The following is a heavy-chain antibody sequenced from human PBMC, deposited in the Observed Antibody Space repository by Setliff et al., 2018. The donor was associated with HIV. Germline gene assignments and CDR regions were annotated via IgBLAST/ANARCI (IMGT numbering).Heavy chain of an antibody. CDR2: ISSTGTYI. CDR3: ANLIGEADTPY. J-gene: IGHJ4*02. Sequence: NPGGSLRLSCAASGFNFSSHTMNWIRQAPGKGLEWVSPISSTGTYIYYADSMKGRFTISRDNAKNSLYVQMNSLSAEDTALYYCANLIGEADTPYWGQGTLVTVSS. D-gene: IGHD6-13*01. V-gene: IGHV3-21*01. CDR1: GFNFSSHT.